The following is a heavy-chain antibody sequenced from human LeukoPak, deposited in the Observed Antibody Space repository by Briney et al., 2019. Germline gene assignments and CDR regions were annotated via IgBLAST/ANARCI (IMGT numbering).Heavy chain of an antibody. CDR3: AKPTSGDGSFLIDY. CDR2: IWYDGSYT. D-gene: IGHD1-26*01. J-gene: IGHJ4*02. CDR1: GFTFSSYG. Sequence: GGSLRLSCAASGFTFSSYGMHWVRQAPGKGLEWVAVIWYDGSYTYYAESVKGRFTICRDNSRNTLYLQMSSLRAEDTAVCYCAKPTSGDGSFLIDYWGQGTLVTVSS. V-gene: IGHV3-33*06.